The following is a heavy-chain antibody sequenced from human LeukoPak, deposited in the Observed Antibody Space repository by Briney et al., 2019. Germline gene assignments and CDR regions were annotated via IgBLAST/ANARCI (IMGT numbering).Heavy chain of an antibody. D-gene: IGHD5-18*01. CDR3: AAGSQSTALIK. V-gene: IGHV4-39*07. Sequence: PSETLSLTCSVSGGAIAGSSYHWAWIRQSPGKALEWLGSAYFSGSTSYNPSLKNRVTISLDRLKNQFSLRLSSVAAADTAVYYCAAGSQSTALIKWGQGTLVTVSS. CDR1: GGAIAGSSYH. J-gene: IGHJ4*02. CDR2: AYFSGST.